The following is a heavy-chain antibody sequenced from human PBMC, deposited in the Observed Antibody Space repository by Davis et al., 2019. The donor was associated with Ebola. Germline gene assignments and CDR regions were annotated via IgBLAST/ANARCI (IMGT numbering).Heavy chain of an antibody. D-gene: IGHD5-24*01. V-gene: IGHV3-23*01. J-gene: IGHJ4*02. CDR1: GFIFGSFA. Sequence: GGSLRLSCAASGFIFGSFAMNWVRQAPGKGPEWISGFSGYYEESFYADSVKGRFTISRDKSKNRVYLQMDNLRADDTAVYYCAKRTKNGYNSPIDYWGQGTLVTVSS. CDR3: AKRTKNGYNSPIDY. CDR2: FSGYYEES.